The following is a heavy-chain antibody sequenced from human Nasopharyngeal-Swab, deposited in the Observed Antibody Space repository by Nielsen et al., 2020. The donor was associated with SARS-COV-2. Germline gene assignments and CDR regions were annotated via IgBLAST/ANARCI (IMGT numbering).Heavy chain of an antibody. CDR1: GFTFRSYW. D-gene: IGHD3-3*01. J-gene: IGHJ6*02. CDR3: ARVSISFGVVILFEYGMDV. V-gene: IGHV3-7*01. CDR2: IKQDGGEK. Sequence: GESLEISWAASGFTFRSYWMSRVRKAPGKGLERVANIKQDGGEKYYVDSVKCRFTISRDNAKNSLYLQMNSLRAEDTAVYYCARVSISFGVVILFEYGMDVWGQGTTVTVSS.